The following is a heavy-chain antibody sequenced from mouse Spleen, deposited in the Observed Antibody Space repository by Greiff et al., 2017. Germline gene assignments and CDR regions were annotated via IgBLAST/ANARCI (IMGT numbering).Heavy chain of an antibody. CDR3: ARVPITTVVATDYFDY. J-gene: IGHJ2*01. D-gene: IGHD1-1*01. Sequence: VQLQQPGAELVKPGASVKLSCKASGYTFTSYWMHWVKQRPGQGLEWIGMIHPNSGSTNYNEKFKSKATLTVDKSSSTAYMQLSSLTAEDSAVYYCARVPITTVVATDYFDYWGQGTTLTVSS. CDR1: GYTFTSYW. V-gene: IGHV1-64*01. CDR2: IHPNSGST.